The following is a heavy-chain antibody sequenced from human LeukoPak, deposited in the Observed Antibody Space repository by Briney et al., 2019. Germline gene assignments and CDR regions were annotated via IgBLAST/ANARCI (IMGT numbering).Heavy chain of an antibody. CDR1: GFTVSSNH. Sequence: GGSLRLSCAASGFTVSSNHMSWVRQAPGEGLEWVSVIYSGGGTYYADSVRGRFTISRDNSRNTLYLQMDSLRAEDTAVYYCARYRGSSWYDTFDYWGQGTLVTVSS. CDR3: ARYRGSSWYDTFDY. V-gene: IGHV3-66*01. D-gene: IGHD6-13*01. J-gene: IGHJ4*02. CDR2: IYSGGGT.